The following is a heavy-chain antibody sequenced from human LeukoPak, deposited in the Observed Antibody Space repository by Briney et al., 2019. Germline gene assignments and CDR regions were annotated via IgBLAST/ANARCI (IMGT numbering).Heavy chain of an antibody. J-gene: IGHJ4*02. Sequence: SETLSLTCTVSGGSISSYYWSWIRQPPGEGLEWIGYIYYSGSTNYNPSLKSRVTISVDTSKNQFSLKLSSVTAADTAVYYCARGAWYYDSSGFGYWGQGTLVTVSS. CDR2: IYYSGST. V-gene: IGHV4-59*01. D-gene: IGHD3-22*01. CDR3: ARGAWYYDSSGFGY. CDR1: GGSISSYY.